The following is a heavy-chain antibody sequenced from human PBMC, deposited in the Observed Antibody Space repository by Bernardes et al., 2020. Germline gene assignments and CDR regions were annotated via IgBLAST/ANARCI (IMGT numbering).Heavy chain of an antibody. J-gene: IGHJ4*02. CDR2: IHNSVST. V-gene: IGHV4-39*01. CDR1: GDSISSRSYY. D-gene: IGHD1-20*01. Sequence: SETLSLTCTVSGDSISSRSYYWGWIRQPPGKGLEWIGNIHNSVSTYYNPSLTSRVTISADTSKNQFSLKLTSVTAADTAVYYCAGEAVRITGHYFFDYWGQGTLVTVSS. CDR3: AGEAVRITGHYFFDY.